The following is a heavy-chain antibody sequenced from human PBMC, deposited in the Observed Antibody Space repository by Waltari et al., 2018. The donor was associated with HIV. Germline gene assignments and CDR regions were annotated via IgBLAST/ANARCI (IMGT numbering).Heavy chain of an antibody. J-gene: IGHJ4*02. V-gene: IGHV4-39*07. Sequence: QLQVQESGPGLVKPSETLSLTCTVSGGSISSRDYYWGWIRQPPGKGLEWIGIIFYSGNTYSNPSLKSRVTISVDPSKSQFSLNLSSVTAADTAVYYCARQWLALYFDYWGQGTLVTVSS. D-gene: IGHD6-19*01. CDR3: ARQWLALYFDY. CDR2: IFYSGNT. CDR1: GGSISSRDYY.